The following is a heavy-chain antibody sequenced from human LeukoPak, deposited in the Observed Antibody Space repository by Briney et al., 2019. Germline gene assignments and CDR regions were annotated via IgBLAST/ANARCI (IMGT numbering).Heavy chain of an antibody. J-gene: IGHJ3*02. Sequence: GGSLRLSCAASGSTFSSYWMHWVRQAPGKGLVWVSRIKSDGSSTSYADSVKGRFTISRDNAKNTLYLQMNSLRAEDTAVYYCARRGAATDAFDIWGQGTMVTVSS. CDR1: GSTFSSYW. D-gene: IGHD1-26*01. V-gene: IGHV3-74*01. CDR2: IKSDGSST. CDR3: ARRGAATDAFDI.